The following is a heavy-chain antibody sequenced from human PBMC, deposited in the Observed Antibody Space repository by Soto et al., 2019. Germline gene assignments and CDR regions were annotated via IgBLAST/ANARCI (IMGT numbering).Heavy chain of an antibody. CDR3: AKDSSSWQIDY. V-gene: IGHV3-30*18. D-gene: IGHD6-13*01. CDR2: ISYDGSNK. CDR1: GFTFSSYG. J-gene: IGHJ4*02. Sequence: QVQLVESGGGVVQPGRSLRLSCAASGFTFSSYGMHWVRQAPGKGLEWVAVISYDGSNKYYADSVKGRFTISRDNSKNTLYLQMNSLRAEDTAVYYCAKDSSSWQIDYWGQGTLVTVSS.